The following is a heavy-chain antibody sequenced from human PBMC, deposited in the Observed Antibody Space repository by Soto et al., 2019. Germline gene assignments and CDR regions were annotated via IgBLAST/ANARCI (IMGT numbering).Heavy chain of an antibody. V-gene: IGHV1-2*02. D-gene: IGHD3-3*01. CDR1: GYTFTGYY. CDR2: INPNSGGT. J-gene: IGHJ6*02. Sequence: GASVKVSCKASGYTFTGYYMHWVRQAPGQGLEWMGWINPNSGGTNYAQKFQGRVTMTRDTSISTAYMGLSRLRSDDTAVYYCARALTSITIFGVVIGHYGMDVWGQGTTVTVSS. CDR3: ARALTSITIFGVVIGHYGMDV.